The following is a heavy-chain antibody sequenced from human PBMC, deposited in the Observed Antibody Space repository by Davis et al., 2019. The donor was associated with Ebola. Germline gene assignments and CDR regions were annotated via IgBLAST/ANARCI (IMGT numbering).Heavy chain of an antibody. V-gene: IGHV3-23*01. D-gene: IGHD4-23*01. CDR3: ANLDYGDNSGFDY. CDR1: EFTFSSYY. CDR2: ISGSAGST. Sequence: GESLQISCAASEFTFSSYYMRWVRQAPGKGLEWVSIISGSAGSTYYADSVKGRFTISRDNSKNTLYLQMNSLRAEDTAVYYCANLDYGDNSGFDYWGQGTLVTVSS. J-gene: IGHJ4*02.